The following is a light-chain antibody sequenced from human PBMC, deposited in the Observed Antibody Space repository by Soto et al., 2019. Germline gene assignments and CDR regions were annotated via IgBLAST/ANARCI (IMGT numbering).Light chain of an antibody. J-gene: IGKJ4*01. CDR3: QQYNNWPPIT. Sequence: EIVMTQSPATLSVSTGERATLSCRASQSISGNLAWYQQKPGQAPRLLMYGASTRATGIPATFSGSGSGTEFTLTISSLQSEDFAVYYCQQYNNWPPITFGGGTKVEIK. CDR2: GAS. V-gene: IGKV3-15*01. CDR1: QSISGN.